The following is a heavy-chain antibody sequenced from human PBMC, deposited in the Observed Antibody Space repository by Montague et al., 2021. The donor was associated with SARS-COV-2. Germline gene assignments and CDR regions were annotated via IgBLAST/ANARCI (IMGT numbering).Heavy chain of an antibody. CDR1: GYSISSSNW. J-gene: IGHJ4*02. Sequence: SETLSLTCAVSGYSISSSNWWGWIRQPPGKGLEWIGYIYYSGSTYYNPSLKSRVTMSVDTSKNQFSLKLSSVIAVDTAVYYCATGFSGYSSSWFDKPLLEVEHAGPEFDYWGQGTLVTVSS. D-gene: IGHD6-13*01. V-gene: IGHV4-28*01. CDR3: ATGFSGYSSSWFDKPLLEVEHAGPEFDY. CDR2: IYYSGST.